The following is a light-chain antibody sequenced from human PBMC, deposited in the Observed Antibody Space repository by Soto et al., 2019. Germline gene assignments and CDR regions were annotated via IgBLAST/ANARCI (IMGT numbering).Light chain of an antibody. CDR2: DAS. CDR1: QSISSW. CDR3: QQYNSYWT. Sequence: QMTQSPSTLSASVGDRVTITCRASQSISSWLAWYQQKPGKAPKLLIYDASSLESGVPSRFSGSGSGTEFTLTISSLQPDDFATYYCQQYNSYWTFGQGTKVDIK. V-gene: IGKV1-5*01. J-gene: IGKJ1*01.